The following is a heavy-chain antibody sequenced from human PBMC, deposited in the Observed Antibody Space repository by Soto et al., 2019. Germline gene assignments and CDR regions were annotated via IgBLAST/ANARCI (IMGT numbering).Heavy chain of an antibody. Sequence: SATLSLTCRVSGVSISSYDWSWIRQPPGKGLEWIGYSHYSGLTNYKPSLKSRVTMSLDTSTNQFSLKLSFVTAADTAVYYCARDTGYDYRFDYWGQGALVTVSS. CDR1: GVSISSYD. CDR3: ARDTGYDYRFDY. D-gene: IGHD5-12*01. J-gene: IGHJ4*02. V-gene: IGHV4-59*01. CDR2: SHYSGLT.